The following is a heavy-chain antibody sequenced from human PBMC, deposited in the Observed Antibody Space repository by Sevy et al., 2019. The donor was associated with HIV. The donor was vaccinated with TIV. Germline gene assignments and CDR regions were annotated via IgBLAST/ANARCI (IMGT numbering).Heavy chain of an antibody. J-gene: IGHJ4*02. CDR2: IYAGDSDT. CDR1: GYPFTSYW. V-gene: IGHV5-51*01. Sequence: GESLKISCKGSGYPFTSYWIGWVRQMPGKGLEWLGIIYAGDSDTRYSPSFEGQVTMSVDKSINTAYLQWSSLKASDTAIYYCARQFSNTWDFDYWGQGTLVTVSS. CDR3: ARQFSNTWDFDY. D-gene: IGHD6-13*01.